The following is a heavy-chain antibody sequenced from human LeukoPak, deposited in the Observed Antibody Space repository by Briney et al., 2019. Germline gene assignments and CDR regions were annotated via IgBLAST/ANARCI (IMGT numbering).Heavy chain of an antibody. CDR2: IKEDGSEK. V-gene: IGHV3-7*01. J-gene: IGHJ5*02. CDR1: GFTFSSYW. CDR3: ASQTYARFDP. D-gene: IGHD3-16*01. Sequence: GGSLRLSCAASGFTFSSYWMSWVRQAPGKGLEWVANIKEDGSEKHCVDSVKGRFTISRDNARNSLYLQMNSLRVEDTAVYYCASQTYARFDPWGQGTLVTVSS.